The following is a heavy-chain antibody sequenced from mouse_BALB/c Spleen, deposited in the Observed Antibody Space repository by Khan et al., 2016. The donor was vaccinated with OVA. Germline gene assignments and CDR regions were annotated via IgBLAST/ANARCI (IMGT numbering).Heavy chain of an antibody. V-gene: IGHV1-4*01. J-gene: IGHJ2*01. CDR1: GYTFTNYT. Sequence: QVQLKESGAELARPGASVKMSCKASGYTFTNYTIHWVKQRPGQGLEWIGYINPSSGYTNYNQNYNDKATLTTDRSSSTAYMQLSRLTSDDSAVFYCVRIPIPPYLFDYWGQGTTLTVSS. CDR2: INPSSGYT. CDR3: VRIPIPPYLFDY.